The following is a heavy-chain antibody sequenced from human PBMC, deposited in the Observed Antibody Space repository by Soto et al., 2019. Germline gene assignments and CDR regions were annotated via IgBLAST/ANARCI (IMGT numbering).Heavy chain of an antibody. CDR3: ARDFGGSGWYYFDY. Sequence: SETRSLTCAVYGGSFSGYYWSWIRQPPGKGLEWIGEINHSGSTNYNPSLKSRVTISVDTSKNQFSLKLSSVTAADTAVYYCARDFGGSGWYYFDYWGQGTLVTAPQ. J-gene: IGHJ4*02. V-gene: IGHV4-34*01. CDR1: GGSFSGYY. D-gene: IGHD6-19*01. CDR2: INHSGST.